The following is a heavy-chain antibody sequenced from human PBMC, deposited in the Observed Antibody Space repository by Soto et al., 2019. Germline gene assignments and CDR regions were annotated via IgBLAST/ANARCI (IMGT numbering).Heavy chain of an antibody. CDR3: AREVVVFGVIIPTPMDV. Sequence: PGGSLRLSCSASGFTCSGYEMNWFRQAPGKGLEWVSYISGSGSTIYYADSVKGRFTISRDNAKDSLYLQMNSLRAEDTAVYYCAREVVVFGVIIPTPMDVWGQGTTVTVSS. CDR1: GFTCSGYE. CDR2: ISGSGSTI. V-gene: IGHV3-48*03. J-gene: IGHJ6*02. D-gene: IGHD3-22*01.